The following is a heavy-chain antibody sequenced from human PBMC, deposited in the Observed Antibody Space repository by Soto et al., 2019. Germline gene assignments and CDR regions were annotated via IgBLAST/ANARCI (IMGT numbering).Heavy chain of an antibody. CDR2: ISAYNGNT. D-gene: IGHD2-21*02. V-gene: IGHV1-18*01. Sequence: ASVKVSCKASGYTFTSYGISWVRQAPGQGLEWMGWISAYNGNTNYAQKLQGRVTMTTDTSTSTAYMELRSLRSDDTAVYYCATVVYCGGDRHIFLGYWGQGTLVTVSS. CDR3: ATVVYCGGDRHIFLGY. CDR1: GYTFTSYG. J-gene: IGHJ4*02.